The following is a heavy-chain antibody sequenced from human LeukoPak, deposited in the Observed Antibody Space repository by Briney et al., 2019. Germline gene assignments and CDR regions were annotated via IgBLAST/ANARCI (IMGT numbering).Heavy chain of an antibody. CDR1: GFTFSSSA. CDR3: AKEPREYCSSTSCPNWFDS. D-gene: IGHD2-2*01. J-gene: IGHJ5*01. Sequence: GGSLRLSCAASGFTFSSSATSWVRQAPGKGLEWVSGISAGGDGTYYADSVKGRFTISRDNSENTLFLQMNSLRAEDTAVYYCAKEPREYCSSTSCPNWFDSWGQGTLVTVSS. CDR2: ISAGGDGT. V-gene: IGHV3-23*01.